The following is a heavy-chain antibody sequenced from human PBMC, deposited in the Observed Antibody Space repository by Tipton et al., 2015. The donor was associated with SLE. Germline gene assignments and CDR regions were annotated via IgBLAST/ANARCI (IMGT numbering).Heavy chain of an antibody. CDR3: ARGQAFGVVLSPIV. Sequence: TLSLTCSVSGVSTNTFSWAWIRQPPGKGLEWIGYLHYSGSTNYNPSLKSRVTISEDPSKTQFSLRLYSLTPADTAIYYCARGQAFGVVLSPIVWGQGTLVTVSS. J-gene: IGHJ4*02. D-gene: IGHD3-3*01. CDR2: LHYSGST. V-gene: IGHV4-59*01. CDR1: GVSTNTFS.